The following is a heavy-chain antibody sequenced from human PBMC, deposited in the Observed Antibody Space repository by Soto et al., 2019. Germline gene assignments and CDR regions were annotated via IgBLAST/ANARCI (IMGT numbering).Heavy chain of an antibody. CDR1: GVSIDNFF. CDR3: ARDRGGITVASKPLGERFDP. V-gene: IGHV4-59*01. D-gene: IGHD5-12*01. CDR2: VSRGGTAAYMSEGETT. J-gene: IGHJ5*02. Sequence: QVQLQESGPRLVRPSETLSLTCTVSGVSIDNFFWSWIRQSPGKGLEWIGYVSRGGTAAYMSEGETTIYNPSLESRATISLDLPKNQFSLKLTSVTAADTAVYYCARDRGGITVASKPLGERFDPWGQGTLVTVSS.